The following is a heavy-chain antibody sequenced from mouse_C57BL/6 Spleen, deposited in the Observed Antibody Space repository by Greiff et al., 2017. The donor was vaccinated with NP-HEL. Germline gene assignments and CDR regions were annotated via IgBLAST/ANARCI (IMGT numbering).Heavy chain of an antibody. CDR1: GYTFTSYG. CDR2: IYPRSGNT. CDR3: ARSSGIYYDYDEVYAMDY. D-gene: IGHD2-4*01. J-gene: IGHJ4*01. V-gene: IGHV1-81*01. Sequence: QVHVKQSGAELARPGASVKLSCKASGYTFTSYGISWVKQRTGQGLEWIGEIYPRSGNTYYNEKFKGKATLTADKSSSTAYMELRSLTSEDSAVYFCARSSGIYYDYDEVYAMDYWGQGTSVTVSS.